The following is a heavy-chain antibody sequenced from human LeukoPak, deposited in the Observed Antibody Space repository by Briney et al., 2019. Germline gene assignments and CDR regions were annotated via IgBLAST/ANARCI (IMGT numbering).Heavy chain of an antibody. D-gene: IGHD3-3*01. V-gene: IGHV3-30-3*01. CDR2: ISYDGSNK. Sequence: GGSLRLSCAASGFTFSSYAMHWVRQAPGKGLEWVTVISYDGSNKYYADSVKGRFTISRDISKNTLYLQMNSLRAEDTAVYYCAIHDHAFDIWGQGTMVIVSS. J-gene: IGHJ3*02. CDR1: GFTFSSYA. CDR3: AIHDHAFDI.